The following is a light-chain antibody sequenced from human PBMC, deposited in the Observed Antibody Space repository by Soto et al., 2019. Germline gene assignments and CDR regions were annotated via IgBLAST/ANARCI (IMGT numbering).Light chain of an antibody. CDR1: SSDVGGYNY. CDR3: CSYAGSYTHSV. Sequence: QSALTQPRSVSGSPGQSITISCTGTSSDVGGYNYVSWYRQHPGKAPKLMIYDVSKRPSGVPDRFSGSKSGNTASLTISGLQAEDEAEYYCCSYAGSYTHSVFGTGTKLTVL. CDR2: DVS. V-gene: IGLV2-11*01. J-gene: IGLJ1*01.